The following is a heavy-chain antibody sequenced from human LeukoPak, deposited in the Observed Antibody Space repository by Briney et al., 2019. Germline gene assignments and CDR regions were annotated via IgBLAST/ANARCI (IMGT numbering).Heavy chain of an antibody. CDR3: AKKRLRYCSSTSCPSGGYGMDV. Sequence: ASVKVSCKASGYTFTGYYMHWVRQAPGQGLEWMGWINPSGGSTSYAQKFQGRVTMTRDTSTSTVYMELSSLRSEDTAVYYCAKKRLRYCSSTSCPSGGYGMDVWGQGTTVTVSS. V-gene: IGHV1-46*01. CDR2: INPSGGST. D-gene: IGHD2-2*01. CDR1: GYTFTGYY. J-gene: IGHJ6*02.